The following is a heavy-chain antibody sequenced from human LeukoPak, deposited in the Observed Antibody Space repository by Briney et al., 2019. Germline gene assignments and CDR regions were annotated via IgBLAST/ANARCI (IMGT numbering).Heavy chain of an antibody. D-gene: IGHD3-10*01. CDR1: GFTVSSNY. J-gene: IGHJ4*02. V-gene: IGHV3-66*01. CDR2: IYSGGST. Sequence: PGGSLRLSCAASGFTVSSNYMSWVRQAPGKGLEWVSVIYSGGSTYYADSVKGRFTISRDNSKNTLYLQMNSLRAEDTAVYYCASLLVRGVRVYWGQGTLDTVSS. CDR3: ASLLVRGVRVY.